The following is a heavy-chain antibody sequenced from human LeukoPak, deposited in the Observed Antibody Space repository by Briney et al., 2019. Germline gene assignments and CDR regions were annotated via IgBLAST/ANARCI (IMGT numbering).Heavy chain of an antibody. J-gene: IGHJ3*02. V-gene: IGHV4-59*12. CDR1: GGSIISYY. CDR2: IYYSGST. D-gene: IGHD3-16*02. Sequence: SETLCLTCTVSGGSIISYYWSWIRQPPGKGLEGIGYIYYSGSTNYNPSLKSRVTISVDTSKNQFSLKLSSVTAADTAVYYCTREGVYAPDPSSYHRDAFDIWGQGTEVIVSS. CDR3: TREGVYAPDPSSYHRDAFDI.